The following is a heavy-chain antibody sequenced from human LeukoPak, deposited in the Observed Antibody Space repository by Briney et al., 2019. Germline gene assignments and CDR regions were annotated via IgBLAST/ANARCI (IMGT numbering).Heavy chain of an antibody. CDR3: ARDRIGRFGELGS. D-gene: IGHD3-10*01. J-gene: IGHJ4*02. CDR2: ISGSGGST. CDR1: GFTFSSYG. V-gene: IGHV3-23*01. Sequence: PGGSLRLSCAASGFTFSSYGMSWVRQAPGKGLEWVSAISGSGGSTYYADSVKGRFTISRDNSKNTLYLQMNSLRAEDTAVYYCARDRIGRFGELGSWGQGTLVTVSS.